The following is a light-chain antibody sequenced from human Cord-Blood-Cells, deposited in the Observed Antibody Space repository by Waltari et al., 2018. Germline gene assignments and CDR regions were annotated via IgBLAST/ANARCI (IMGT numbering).Light chain of an antibody. CDR1: QSISSY. CDR2: AAS. CDR3: QQSYSTPTPIT. V-gene: IGKV1-39*01. J-gene: IGKJ5*01. Sequence: DIQMTQSPSSLSASVGDRVTITCRASQSISSYLNWYQQKPGKAPKLLIYAASSLQSGFPSRFSGSGSGTDFTLTISSLQPEDFATYYCQQSYSTPTPITFGQGTRLEIK.